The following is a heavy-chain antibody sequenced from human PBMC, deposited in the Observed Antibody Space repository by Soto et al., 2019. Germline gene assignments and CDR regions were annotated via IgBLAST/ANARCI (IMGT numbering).Heavy chain of an antibody. D-gene: IGHD3-3*01. J-gene: IGHJ4*02. CDR2: ISGSDGKT. CDR3: ARWSYLDY. V-gene: IGHV3-23*01. CDR1: GFSFGSYA. Sequence: PGGSLRLSCAASGFSFGSYALSWVHQAPGKGLEWVSTISGSDGKTFYADSVKGRFSISRDTSQNTLYLQMNSLRADDTAIYYCARWSYLDYWGQGTRVTVSS.